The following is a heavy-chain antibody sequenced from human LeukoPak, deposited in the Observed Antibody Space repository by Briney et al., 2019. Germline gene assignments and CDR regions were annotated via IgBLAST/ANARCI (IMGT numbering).Heavy chain of an antibody. J-gene: IGHJ6*03. V-gene: IGHV3-30*18. CDR2: ISYDGSNK. CDR3: VKDYSGYDGYYYYYMDV. Sequence: GGSLRLSCAASGFTFSSYGMHWVRQAPGKGLEWVAVISYDGSNKYYADSVKGRFTISRDNSKNTLYLQMNSLRAEDTAVYYCVKDYSGYDGYYYYYMDVWGKGTTVTVSS. D-gene: IGHD5-12*01. CDR1: GFTFSSYG.